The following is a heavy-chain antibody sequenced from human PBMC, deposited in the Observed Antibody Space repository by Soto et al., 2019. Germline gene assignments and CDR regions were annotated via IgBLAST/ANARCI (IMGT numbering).Heavy chain of an antibody. CDR3: ARGYGSGRISDIVVVVAAPSDAFDI. D-gene: IGHD2-15*01. Sequence: SETLSLTCAFYGGSFSGYYWSWIRQPPGKGLEWIGEINHSGSTNYNPSLKSRVTISVDTSKNQFSLKLSSVTAADTAVYYCARGYGSGRISDIVVVVAAPSDAFDIWGQGTMVTVSS. CDR2: INHSGST. V-gene: IGHV4-34*01. J-gene: IGHJ3*02. CDR1: GGSFSGYY.